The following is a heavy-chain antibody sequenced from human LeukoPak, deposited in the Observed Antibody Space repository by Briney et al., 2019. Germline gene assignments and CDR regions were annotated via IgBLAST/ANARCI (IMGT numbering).Heavy chain of an antibody. CDR3: ARYSYGYPYYYGMDV. CDR2: ISAYNGNT. J-gene: IGHJ6*02. D-gene: IGHD5-18*01. Sequence: ASVKVSCKASGDTFTSYGISWVRQAPGQGLEWMGWISAYNGNTNYAQKLQGRVTMTTDTSTSTAYMELRSLRSDDTAVYYCARYSYGYPYYYGMDVWSQGTTVTVSS. V-gene: IGHV1-18*01. CDR1: GDTFTSYG.